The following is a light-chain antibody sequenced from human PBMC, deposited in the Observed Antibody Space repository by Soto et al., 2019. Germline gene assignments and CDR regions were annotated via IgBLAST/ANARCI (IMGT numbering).Light chain of an antibody. CDR1: QSVTTTC. J-gene: IGKJ2*01. CDR2: GTS. CDR3: QHYGSSPPMYT. V-gene: IGKV3-20*01. Sequence: VLTQSPGTLSLSPGERATLSCRASQSVTTTCLGWYQQKPGQAPRLLVYGTSSRATGIPDRFSGSGSGTDFTLTISSLEPEDFAVYYCQHYGSSPPMYTFGQGTKLEIK.